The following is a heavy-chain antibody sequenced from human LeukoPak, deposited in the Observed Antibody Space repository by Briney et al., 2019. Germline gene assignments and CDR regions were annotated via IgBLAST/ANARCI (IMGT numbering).Heavy chain of an antibody. CDR1: GYTFTDYY. J-gene: IGHJ4*02. CDR2: INPNSGGT. V-gene: IGHV1-2*02. CDR3: ARESSSVVVPAAAFDY. Sequence: GASVKVSCKASGYTFTDYYMHWVRQAPGQGLEWMGWINPNSGGTNYAQKFQGRVTMTRDTSTSTVYMELSSLRSEDTAVYYCARESSSVVVPAAAFDYWGQGTLVTVSS. D-gene: IGHD2-2*01.